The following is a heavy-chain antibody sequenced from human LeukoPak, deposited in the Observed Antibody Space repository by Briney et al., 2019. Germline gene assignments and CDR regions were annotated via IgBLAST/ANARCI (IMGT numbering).Heavy chain of an antibody. CDR3: ARDQDTAMDPYNWFDP. J-gene: IGHJ5*02. D-gene: IGHD5-18*01. Sequence: ASVKVSCKASGYTFTSYGISWVRQAPGQGLEWMGWISAYNGNTNYAQKLQGRVTMTTDTPTSTAYMELRSLRSDDTAVYYCARDQDTAMDPYNWFDPWGQGTLVTVSS. CDR1: GYTFTSYG. V-gene: IGHV1-18*01. CDR2: ISAYNGNT.